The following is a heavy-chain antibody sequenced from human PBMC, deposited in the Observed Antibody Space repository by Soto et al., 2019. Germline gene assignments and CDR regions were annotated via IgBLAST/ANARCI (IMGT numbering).Heavy chain of an antibody. Sequence: SETLSLTCAVYGGSFSGYYWSWIRQPPGKGLEWIGEINHSGSTNYNPSLKSRVTISVDTSKNQFSLKLSSVTAADTAVYYCARGGALFYDYIWGSYRKRIFDYWGQGTLVTVSS. CDR2: INHSGST. CDR1: GGSFSGYY. J-gene: IGHJ4*02. CDR3: ARGGALFYDYIWGSYRKRIFDY. V-gene: IGHV4-34*01. D-gene: IGHD3-16*02.